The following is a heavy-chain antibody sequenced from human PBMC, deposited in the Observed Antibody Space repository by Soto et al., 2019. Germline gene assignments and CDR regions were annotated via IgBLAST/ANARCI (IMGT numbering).Heavy chain of an antibody. J-gene: IGHJ4*02. V-gene: IGHV3-23*01. CDR3: AKDGRQYYSDY. CDR1: GFTFSSYA. CDR2: ISGSGGST. Sequence: EVQLLESGGGLVQPGGSLRLSCAASGFTFSSYAMNWDRQAPGKGLEWVSAISGSGGSTYYADSVKGRFTISRDNSKNTPYLQMNSLRAEDTAVYYCAKDGRQYYSDYWGQGTLVTVSS. D-gene: IGHD6-19*01.